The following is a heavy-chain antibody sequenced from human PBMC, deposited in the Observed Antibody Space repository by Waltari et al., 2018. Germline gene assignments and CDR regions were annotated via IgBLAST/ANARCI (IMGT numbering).Heavy chain of an antibody. CDR2: VGPKDGET. CDR1: GYTFPDYY. D-gene: IGHD2-15*01. CDR3: SRSGSDDWFDP. V-gene: IGHV1-69-2*01. Sequence: EVQLLQSGAAVKQPGATVNISCKSSGYTFPDYYIHWVKQTPGKGLEWMGRVGPKDGETIYAEKFQDRVTISADTSTDTVYMIMNGLRFDDTALYFCSRSGSDDWFDPWGRGTPVTVVS. J-gene: IGHJ5*02.